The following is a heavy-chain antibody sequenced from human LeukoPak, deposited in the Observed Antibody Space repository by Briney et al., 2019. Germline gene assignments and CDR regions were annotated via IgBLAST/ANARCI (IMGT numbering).Heavy chain of an antibody. J-gene: IGHJ4*02. V-gene: IGHV4-34*01. Sequence: SETLSLTCAVHGGSFSGYHWNWIRQSPGKGLEWIGEINDRGHTNYNPSLESRITISVDTSKKQFSLNLSSVTAADTAVYYCARDPTTVVTTPYYFGFWGQGTLVTVSS. CDR1: GGSFSGYH. D-gene: IGHD4-23*01. CDR2: INDRGHT. CDR3: ARDPTTVVTTPYYFGF.